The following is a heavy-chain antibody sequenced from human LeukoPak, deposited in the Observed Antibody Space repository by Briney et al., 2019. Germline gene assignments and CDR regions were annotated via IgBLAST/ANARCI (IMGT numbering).Heavy chain of an antibody. Sequence: GGSLRLSCAASGFTFSSYSMNWVRQAPGKGLEWVSSISSSSSYIYYADSMKGRFTISRDNAKNSLYLQMNSLKVEDTAVYYCARAPRRCSGGTCYSSTFDYWGQGALVTVS. CDR2: ISSSSSYI. CDR1: GFTFSSYS. J-gene: IGHJ4*02. D-gene: IGHD2-15*01. CDR3: ARAPRRCSGGTCYSSTFDY. V-gene: IGHV3-21*01.